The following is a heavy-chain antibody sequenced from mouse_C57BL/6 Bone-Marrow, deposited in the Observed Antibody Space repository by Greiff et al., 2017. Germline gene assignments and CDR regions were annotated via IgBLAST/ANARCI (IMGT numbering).Heavy chain of an antibody. CDR3: AKNAYYYGSRDYYFDY. D-gene: IGHD1-1*01. Sequence: QVQLQQSGPGLVQPSQSLSITCTVSGFSLTSYGVHWVRQSPGKGLEWLGVIWRGGSTDYNAAFMSRLSITKDNSKSQVFFKMNSLQADDTAIYYCAKNAYYYGSRDYYFDYWGQGTTLTVSS. V-gene: IGHV2-5*01. CDR1: GFSLTSYG. CDR2: IWRGGST. J-gene: IGHJ2*01.